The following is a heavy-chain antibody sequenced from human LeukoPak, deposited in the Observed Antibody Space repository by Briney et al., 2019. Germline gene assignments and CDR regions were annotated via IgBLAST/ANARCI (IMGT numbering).Heavy chain of an antibody. J-gene: IGHJ4*02. CDR1: GFTFSSYA. V-gene: IGHV3-23*01. CDR3: AKGSGNGYGSGPFDY. CDR2: ISTDAGET. Sequence: PGGSLRLSCAASGFTFSSYAMSWVRQAPGKGLEWVSAISTDAGETHYADSVKGRFTISRDNSKNTVSLQMSSLRAEDTALYYCAKGSGNGYGSGPFDYWGQGTLVTVSS. D-gene: IGHD3-10*01.